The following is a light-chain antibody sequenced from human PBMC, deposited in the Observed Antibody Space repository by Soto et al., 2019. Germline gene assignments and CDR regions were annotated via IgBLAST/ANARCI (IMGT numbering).Light chain of an antibody. V-gene: IGKV3-15*01. J-gene: IGKJ3*01. CDR1: QSVSSN. Sequence: EIVITQSPATLSVSPGERAPLSCRASQSVSSNLAWYQQKPGQAPRLLIYGASTRATGIPARFSGSGSGTDFTLSISRLEPEDFAVYYCQHYGGSFIFGPGTKVDI. CDR2: GAS. CDR3: QHYGGSFI.